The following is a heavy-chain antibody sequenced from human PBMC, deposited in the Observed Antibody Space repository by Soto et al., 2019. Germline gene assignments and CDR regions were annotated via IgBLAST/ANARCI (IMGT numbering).Heavy chain of an antibody. D-gene: IGHD1-1*01. CDR3: ARGRYGDY. J-gene: IGHJ4*02. Sequence: QVHLVQSGAEVKKPGASVKVSCKASGYTFTSYGITWVRQAPGQGLEWMGWISAHNGNTDYAQKLQGRVIVTRPTATSTAYMALRGLRSDDTVVYYCARGRYGDYWGQGALVTVSS. CDR1: GYTFTSYG. V-gene: IGHV1-18*01. CDR2: ISAHNGNT.